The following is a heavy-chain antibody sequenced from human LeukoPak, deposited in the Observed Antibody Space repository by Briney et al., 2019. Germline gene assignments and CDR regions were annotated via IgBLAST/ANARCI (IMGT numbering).Heavy chain of an antibody. CDR2: IKTDGSRT. V-gene: IGHV3-74*01. CDR1: GFTFSSYW. J-gene: IGHJ4*02. Sequence: GGSLRLSCAASGFTFSSYWMHWVRQAPGKGLVWVSRIKTDGSRTTYADSVKGRFTISRDNSKNTLYLQMNSLRAEDTAVYYCAKDSSADDSSGYSYYFDYWGQGTLVTVSS. CDR3: AKDSSADDSSGYSYYFDY. D-gene: IGHD3-22*01.